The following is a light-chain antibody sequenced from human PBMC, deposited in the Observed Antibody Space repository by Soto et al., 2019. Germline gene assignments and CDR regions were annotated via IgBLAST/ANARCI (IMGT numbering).Light chain of an antibody. CDR3: QQSHSTPLP. V-gene: IGKV1-39*01. Sequence: DIRVIQSPSSLSASVGDRVTITCRASLRISNYLNWYQQEPGKAPKLLIFGASTLQSGVPSRFSGSGSGTEFTLTISDLQPEDSATYYGQQSHSTPLPFGGGTKLEI. J-gene: IGKJ4*01. CDR1: LRISNY. CDR2: GAS.